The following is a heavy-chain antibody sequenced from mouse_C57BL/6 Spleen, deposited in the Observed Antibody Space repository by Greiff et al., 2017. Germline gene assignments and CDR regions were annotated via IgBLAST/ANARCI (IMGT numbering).Heavy chain of an antibody. CDR1: GYTFTSYW. CDR2: IDPSDGYT. V-gene: IGHV1-50*01. CDR3: ARQSRVVFYALDY. Sequence: QVQLKQPGAELVKPGASVKLSCKASGYTFTSYWMRWVKQRPGQGLEWIGEIDPSDGYTNYNEKFKGKATLTADTSSSTAYMELSSLTSAASAVDVCARQSRVVFYALDYWGQGTSVTVSS. D-gene: IGHD1-1*01. J-gene: IGHJ4*01.